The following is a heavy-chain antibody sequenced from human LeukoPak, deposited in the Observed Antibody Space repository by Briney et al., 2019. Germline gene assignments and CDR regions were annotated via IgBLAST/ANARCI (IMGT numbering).Heavy chain of an antibody. V-gene: IGHV4-39*01. CDR1: GGSISSSSYY. J-gene: IGHJ4*02. Sequence: PSETLSLTCTVSGGSISSSSYYWGWIRQPPGKGLEWIGSIYYSRSTYYNPSLKSRVTISVDTSKNQFSLKLSSVTAADTAVYYCAKSPPHSSSWYLMGFYFDYWGQGTLVTVSS. CDR3: AKSPPHSSSWYLMGFYFDY. D-gene: IGHD6-13*01. CDR2: IYYSRST.